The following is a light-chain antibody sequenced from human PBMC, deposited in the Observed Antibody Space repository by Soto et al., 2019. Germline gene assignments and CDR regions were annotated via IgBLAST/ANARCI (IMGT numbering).Light chain of an antibody. J-gene: IGKJ1*01. CDR1: QSVSSY. Sequence: EIVLTQSPATLSLSPGERASLACTASQSVSSYLAWYQQKSCQAPRLLIYDASNRATGIPARFSGSGSGTDFTLTISSLEPEDFAVYYCQQRSNWPGTFGKGTKVEIK. V-gene: IGKV3-11*01. CDR3: QQRSNWPGT. CDR2: DAS.